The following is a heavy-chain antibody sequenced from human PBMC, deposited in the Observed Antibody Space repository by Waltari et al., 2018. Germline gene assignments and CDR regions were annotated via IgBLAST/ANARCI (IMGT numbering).Heavy chain of an antibody. CDR1: GYTFTDYY. J-gene: IGHJ4*02. D-gene: IGHD2-15*01. Sequence: EVQLVQSGAEVKKPGATVKISCKASGYTFTDYYMHWVQQAPGKGLEWRGRVDPEDGETIYAEKFQGRVTITADTSTDTAYMELSSLRSEDTAVYYCATKGAVVSATPGSFDYWGQGTLVTVSS. V-gene: IGHV1-69-2*01. CDR3: ATKGAVVSATPGSFDY. CDR2: VDPEDGET.